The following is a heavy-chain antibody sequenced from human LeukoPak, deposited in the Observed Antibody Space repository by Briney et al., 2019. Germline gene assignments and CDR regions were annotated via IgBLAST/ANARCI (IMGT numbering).Heavy chain of an antibody. CDR2: ISTQSGNT. V-gene: IGHV1-18*01. CDR1: GYTLTSYG. Sequence: ASVKVSCKASGYTLTSYGINWMRQAPGQGLEWMGWISTQSGNTNYAQKVQGRPTLTTDRSTNTAYMELRSLRSDDTAVYYCARGAYGDKWGLGTMVTVSS. J-gene: IGHJ4*02. D-gene: IGHD4-17*01. CDR3: ARGAYGDK.